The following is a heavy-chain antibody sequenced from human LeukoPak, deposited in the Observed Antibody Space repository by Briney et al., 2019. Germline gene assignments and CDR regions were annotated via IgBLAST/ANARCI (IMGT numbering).Heavy chain of an antibody. D-gene: IGHD3-10*01. J-gene: IGHJ4*02. CDR3: AKDISPLYYGSGTGYDY. CDR1: GFTFDDYA. V-gene: IGHV3-43*02. CDR2: ISGDGGST. Sequence: SGGSLRLSCAASGFTFDDYAMHWVRQAPGKGLEWVSLISGDGGSTYYADSVKGRFTISRDNSKNSLYLQMNSLRTEDTALYYCAKDISPLYYGSGTGYDYWGQGTLVTVSS.